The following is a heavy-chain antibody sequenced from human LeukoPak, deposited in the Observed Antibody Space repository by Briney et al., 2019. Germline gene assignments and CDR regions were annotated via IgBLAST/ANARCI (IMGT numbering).Heavy chain of an antibody. CDR1: GGSTSSGGYY. CDR2: IYYSGST. Sequence: PSETLSLTCTVSGGSTSSGGYYRSWIRQHPGKGLEWIVYIYYSGSTYYNPSLKSRVTISVDTSKNQFSLKLSSVTAADTAVYYCARARGTDILTGYYNYYYYYYMDVWGKGTTVTVSS. CDR3: ARARGTDILTGYYNYYYYYYMDV. D-gene: IGHD3-9*01. J-gene: IGHJ6*03. V-gene: IGHV4-31*03.